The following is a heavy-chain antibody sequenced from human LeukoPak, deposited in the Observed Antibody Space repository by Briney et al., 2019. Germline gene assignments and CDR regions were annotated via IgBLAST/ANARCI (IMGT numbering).Heavy chain of an antibody. D-gene: IGHD6-19*01. CDR2: IGICGDT. Sequence: QPGGSLRLSCAASGFTFIDYDMHWVRQVIGKGLEWVSAIGICGDTHYSGSVKGRFTISRENAESSLYLQMNSLRAEDTAVYYCARGGIQVSGIDEFDYWGQGTLVTVSS. V-gene: IGHV3-13*01. CDR3: ARGGIQVSGIDEFDY. J-gene: IGHJ4*02. CDR1: GFTFIDYD.